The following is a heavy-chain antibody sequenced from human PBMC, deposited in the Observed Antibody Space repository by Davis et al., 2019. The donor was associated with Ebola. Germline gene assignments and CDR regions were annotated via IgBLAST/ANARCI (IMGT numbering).Heavy chain of an antibody. CDR1: GYTFTSYY. V-gene: IGHV1-46*01. Sequence: ASVKVSCKASGYTFTSYYMHWVRQAPGQGLEWMGIINPSGGSTSYAQKFQGRVTMTRDTSTSTVYMELSSLRSEDTAVYYCARGVDTAMATPSGWYFDLWGRGTLVTVSS. D-gene: IGHD5-18*01. CDR3: ARGVDTAMATPSGWYFDL. J-gene: IGHJ2*01. CDR2: INPSGGST.